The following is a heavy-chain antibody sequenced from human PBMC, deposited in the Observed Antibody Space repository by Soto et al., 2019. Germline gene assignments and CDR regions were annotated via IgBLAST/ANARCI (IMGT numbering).Heavy chain of an antibody. D-gene: IGHD5-12*01. V-gene: IGHV3-30-3*01. CDR3: ARDYYRFNSGYGFSMCV. CDR2: ISYDGSNK. J-gene: IGHJ6*02. Sequence: QVQLVESGGGVVQPGRSLRLSCAASGFTFSSYAMHWVRQAPGKGLEWVAVISYDGSNKYYADSVKGRFTISRDNSKNTLYLRMNSLRAEDTAVYYCARDYYRFNSGYGFSMCVWCQGTTVTVS. CDR1: GFTFSSYA.